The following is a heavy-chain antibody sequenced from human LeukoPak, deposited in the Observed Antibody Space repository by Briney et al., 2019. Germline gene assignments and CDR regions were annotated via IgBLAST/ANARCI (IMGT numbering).Heavy chain of an antibody. CDR3: ARGINYYGSGSPSHYFDY. J-gene: IGHJ4*02. CDR1: GFTFSDYY. Sequence: GGSLRLSCAASGFTFSDYYMSWIRQAPGKGLEWVSYISSSGSTIYYADSVRGRFTISRDNAKNSLYLQMNSLRAEDTAVYYCARGINYYGSGSPSHYFDYWGQGTLVTVSS. CDR2: ISSSGSTI. D-gene: IGHD3-10*01. V-gene: IGHV3-11*04.